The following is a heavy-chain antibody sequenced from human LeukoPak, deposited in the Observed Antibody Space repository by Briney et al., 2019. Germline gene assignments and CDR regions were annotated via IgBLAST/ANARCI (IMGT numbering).Heavy chain of an antibody. CDR2: ISGSGGST. D-gene: IGHD6-13*01. CDR3: AKDQKSIAATGYDY. CDR1: GFTFGNYA. Sequence: GGSLRLSCAASGFTFGNYAMSWVRQGPGKGLEWVSTISGSGGSTYYADSVKGRFTISRDNSKNMLFLQMNSLRADDTAVYFCAKDQKSIAATGYDYWGQGTLVTVSS. J-gene: IGHJ4*02. V-gene: IGHV3-23*01.